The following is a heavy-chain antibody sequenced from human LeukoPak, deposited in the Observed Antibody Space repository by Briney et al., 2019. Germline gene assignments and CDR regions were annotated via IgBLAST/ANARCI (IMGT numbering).Heavy chain of an antibody. CDR2: INPSGGST. CDR3: ARAGGSGSYLPDYFDY. Sequence: ASVKVSCKASGYTFTSYYMHWVRQAPGQGLEWMGIINPSGGSTSYAQKFQGRVTMTRDTSISTAYMELSRLRSGDTAVYYCARAGGSGSYLPDYFDYWGQGTLVTVSS. J-gene: IGHJ4*02. V-gene: IGHV1-46*01. D-gene: IGHD1-26*01. CDR1: GYTFTSYY.